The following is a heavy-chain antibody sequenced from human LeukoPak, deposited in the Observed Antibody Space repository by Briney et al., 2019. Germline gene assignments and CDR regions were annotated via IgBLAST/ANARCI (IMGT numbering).Heavy chain of an antibody. Sequence: SETLSLTCTVSGGSISSGSYYWSWIRQPAGKGLEWIGRIYTSGSTNYNPSLKSRVTISVDTSKNQFSLKLSSVTAADTAVYYCARGRYYYYYMDVWGKGTTVTVSS. V-gene: IGHV4-61*02. CDR1: GGSISSGSYY. J-gene: IGHJ6*03. CDR3: ARGRYYYYYMDV. CDR2: IYTSGST.